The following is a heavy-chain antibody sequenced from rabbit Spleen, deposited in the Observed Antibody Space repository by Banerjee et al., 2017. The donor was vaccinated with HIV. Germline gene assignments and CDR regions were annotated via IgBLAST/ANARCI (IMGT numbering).Heavy chain of an antibody. CDR3: ARLGHADYPYAYGLKL. V-gene: IGHV1S40*01. CDR2: IYAGSSGTT. J-gene: IGHJ3*01. Sequence: EESGGDLVKPGASLTLTCTASGFSFSNSYYMCWVRQAPGKGLEWIACIYAGSSGTTYYASWAKGRFTISKTSSTTVTLQMTSLTAADTATYFCARLGHADYPYAYGLKLWGQGTLVTVS. CDR1: GFSFSNSYY. D-gene: IGHD6-1*01.